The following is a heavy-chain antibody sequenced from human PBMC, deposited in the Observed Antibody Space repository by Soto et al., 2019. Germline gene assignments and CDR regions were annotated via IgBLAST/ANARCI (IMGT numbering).Heavy chain of an antibody. CDR3: ARVTRGDYLLTFSLRGMDV. D-gene: IGHD4-17*01. CDR1: GGSFSGYY. CDR2: INHSGTT. J-gene: IGHJ6*02. Sequence: QVQLQQWGAGLLKPSETLSLTCAVYGGSFSGYYWSWIRQPPGKGLEWIGEINHSGTTNYNPSLKSRVTISVDTSKNQFSLKLNSGTAADTAVFYCARVTRGDYLLTFSLRGMDVWGQGTTVTVSS. V-gene: IGHV4-34*02.